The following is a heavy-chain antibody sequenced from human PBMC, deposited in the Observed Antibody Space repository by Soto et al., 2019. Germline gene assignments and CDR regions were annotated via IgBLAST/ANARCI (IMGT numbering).Heavy chain of an antibody. V-gene: IGHV4-34*01. CDR3: ARQSGGYCSGGSCYFIDH. CDR2: INHSGST. D-gene: IGHD2-15*01. CDR1: GGAFSGYY. Sequence: SETLSLTCAVYGGAFSGYYWSWIRQPPGKGLEWIGEINHSGSTNYNPSLKSRVTISVDTSKNQFSLKLSSVTAADTAVYYCARQSGGYCSGGSCYFIDHWGQGTLVTVSS. J-gene: IGHJ4*02.